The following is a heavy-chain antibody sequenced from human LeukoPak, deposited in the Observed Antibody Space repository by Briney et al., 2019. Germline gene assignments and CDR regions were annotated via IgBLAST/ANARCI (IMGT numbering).Heavy chain of an antibody. CDR1: GYTFTSYA. J-gene: IGHJ6*02. CDR3: ARGLVLRFLVPMSYGMDV. V-gene: IGHV1-3*01. D-gene: IGHD3-3*01. Sequence: ASVKVSCKASGYTFTSYAMHWVRQAPGQRLEWMGWIHAGNGNTKYSQKFQGRVTITRDTSASTAYMELSSLRSEDTAVYYCARGLVLRFLVPMSYGMDVWGQGTTVTVSS. CDR2: IHAGNGNT.